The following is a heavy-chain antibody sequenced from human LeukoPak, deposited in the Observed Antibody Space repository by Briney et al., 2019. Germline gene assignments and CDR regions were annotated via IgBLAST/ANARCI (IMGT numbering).Heavy chain of an antibody. CDR3: ARDRRPARTYSGLFDY. J-gene: IGHJ4*02. V-gene: IGHV3-23*01. CDR2: IRGNDEST. D-gene: IGHD5-12*01. CDR1: GFSCSTRG. Sequence: GGSLRLSCAASGFSCSTRGMSWVRQAPGKGLEWVSAIRGNDESTFYADSVKGRFTISRDNSRNTLYLQLSSLSAEDSAIYYCARDRRPARTYSGLFDYWGQGTLVTVSS.